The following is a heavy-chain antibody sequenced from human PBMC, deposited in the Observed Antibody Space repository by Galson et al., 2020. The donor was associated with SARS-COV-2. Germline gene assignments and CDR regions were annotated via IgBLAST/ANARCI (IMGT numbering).Heavy chain of an antibody. Sequence: TGGSLRLSCAASGYTFSNYWMNWVRQAPGKGLEWVANVKHDGSEKFYVDSVKGRFTISRDNAKNSLYLQMNGLRVEDTAVYYCARDMGWRAFDIWGQGTMVTVSS. CDR3: ARDMGWRAFDI. J-gene: IGHJ3*02. CDR2: VKHDGSEK. V-gene: IGHV3-7*01. CDR1: GYTFSNYW. D-gene: IGHD2-15*01.